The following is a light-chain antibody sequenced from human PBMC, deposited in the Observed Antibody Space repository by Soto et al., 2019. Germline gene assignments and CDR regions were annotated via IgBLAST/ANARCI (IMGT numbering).Light chain of an antibody. CDR3: QSYDSRLTNFV. V-gene: IGLV1-40*01. Sequence: QSVLTQPPSVSGAPGQRVAISCTGSSSNIGAEYDVHWYQQLPGTAPKRLIYGDNNRPSGVPDRFSGSKSGTSAFLAITGLQPEDEADYYCQSYDSRLTNFVFGTGTKVTV. CDR1: SSNIGAEYD. CDR2: GDN. J-gene: IGLJ1*01.